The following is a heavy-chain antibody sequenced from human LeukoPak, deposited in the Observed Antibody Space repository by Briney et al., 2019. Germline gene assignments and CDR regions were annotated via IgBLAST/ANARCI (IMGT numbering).Heavy chain of an antibody. CDR2: INPSGGST. J-gene: IGHJ6*03. V-gene: IGHV1-46*01. Sequence: GASVKVSCKASGYTFTSYYMHWVRQAPGQGLEWMGIINPSGGSTSYAQKFQGRVTMTTDTSTSTAYMELRSLRSDDTAVYYCARNGGGGWPYYYYYYMDVWGKGTTVTISS. CDR1: GYTFTSYY. D-gene: IGHD6-19*01. CDR3: ARNGGGGWPYYYYYYMDV.